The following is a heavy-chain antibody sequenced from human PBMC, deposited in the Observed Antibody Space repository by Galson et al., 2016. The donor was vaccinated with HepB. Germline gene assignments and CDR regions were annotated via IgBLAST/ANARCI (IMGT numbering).Heavy chain of an antibody. CDR1: GFTFSSYG. CDR3: AKSGRYYAVDHFDY. Sequence: SLRLSCAASGFTFSSYGMHWVRQAPGKGLEWVAVISYDGSNQYYADSVKGRFTISRDNSKDTLYLQMNSLRAEDTAVYYCAKSGRYYAVDHFDYWGQGTLVTVSS. D-gene: IGHD1-26*01. V-gene: IGHV3-30*18. CDR2: ISYDGSNQ. J-gene: IGHJ4*02.